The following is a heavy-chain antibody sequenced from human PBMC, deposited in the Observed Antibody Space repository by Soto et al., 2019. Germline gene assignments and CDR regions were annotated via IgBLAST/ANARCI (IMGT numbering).Heavy chain of an antibody. CDR1: GGSISSGGYC. V-gene: IGHV4-31*03. CDR2: IYYSGST. D-gene: IGHD4-4*01. Sequence: ASETLSLTCTVSGGSISSGGYCWSWIRQHPGKGLEWIGYIYYSGSTYYNPSLKSRVTISVDTSKNQFSLKLSSVTAADTAVYYCARDGGVQDSNYPSGLDYWGQGTLVTVSS. J-gene: IGHJ4*02. CDR3: ARDGGVQDSNYPSGLDY.